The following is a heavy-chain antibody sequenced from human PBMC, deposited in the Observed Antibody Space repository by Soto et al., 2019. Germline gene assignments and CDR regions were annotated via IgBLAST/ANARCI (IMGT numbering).Heavy chain of an antibody. D-gene: IGHD4-17*01. CDR1: GFTFSSYW. J-gene: IGHJ4*02. V-gene: IGHV3-7*01. CDR2: IKQGGNEE. CDR3: ARLYGDYVGGPFGFFDC. Sequence: GGSLRLSCAASGFTFSSYWMSWVRQAPGKGLEWVATIKQGGNEEYYVDSVKGRFTISRDNAKNSLYLHMNSLRAEDTAVYYCARLYGDYVGGPFGFFDCWGQGTSVTVSS.